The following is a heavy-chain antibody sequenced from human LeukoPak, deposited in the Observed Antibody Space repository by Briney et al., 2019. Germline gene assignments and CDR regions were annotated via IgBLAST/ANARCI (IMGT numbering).Heavy chain of an antibody. CDR2: ISGSGGST. CDR3: AKCGGDCYFFDY. J-gene: IGHJ4*02. CDR1: GFTFSSYA. V-gene: IGHV3-23*01. Sequence: GGSLRLSCAASGFTFSSYAMSWVRQAPGKGLEWVSAISGSGGSTYYADSVKGQFTISRDNSKNTLYLQMNSLGAEDTAVYYCAKCGGDCYFFDYWGQGTLVTVSS. D-gene: IGHD2-21*01.